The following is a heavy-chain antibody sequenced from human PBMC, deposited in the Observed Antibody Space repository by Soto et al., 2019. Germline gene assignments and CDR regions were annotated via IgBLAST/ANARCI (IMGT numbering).Heavy chain of an antibody. J-gene: IGHJ4*02. CDR1: GGSISSGGYY. CDR3: ATRRAAAATTSFDY. Sequence: SETLSLTCTVSGGSISSGGYYWSWIRQHPGKGLEWIGYIYYSGSTYYNPSLKSRVTISVDTSKNQFSLKLSSVTAADTAVYYCATRRAAAATTSFDYWGQGTLVTVSS. V-gene: IGHV4-31*03. D-gene: IGHD6-13*01. CDR2: IYYSGST.